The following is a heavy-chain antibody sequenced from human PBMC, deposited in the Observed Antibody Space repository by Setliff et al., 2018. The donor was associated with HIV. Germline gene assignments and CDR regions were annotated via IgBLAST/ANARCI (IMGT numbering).Heavy chain of an antibody. D-gene: IGHD2-15*01. CDR3: ARQVAMSSQFDY. Sequence: GESLKISCKSSGYSFTSYWIGWVRQMPGKGLEWMGIIYPGDSDTRYSPSFQGQVTISADKSISTAYLQWTSLKASDTAIYYCARQVAMSSQFDYWGQGTLVTVSS. V-gene: IGHV5-51*01. CDR1: GYSFTSYW. J-gene: IGHJ4*02. CDR2: IYPGDSDT.